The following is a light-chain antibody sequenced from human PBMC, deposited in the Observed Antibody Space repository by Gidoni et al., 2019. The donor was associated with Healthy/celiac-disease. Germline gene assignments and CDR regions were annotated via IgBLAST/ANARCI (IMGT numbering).Light chain of an antibody. CDR2: EGS. Sequence: QSALTQPASVSGSPGQSITISCPGTSSDVGSYNLVSWYQQHPGKAPKRMIYEGSKRPSGVSNRFSGSKSGNTASLTISGLQAEDEADYYCCSYAGSSWVFGGGTKLTVL. CDR1: SSDVGSYNL. CDR3: CSYAGSSWV. V-gene: IGLV2-23*01. J-gene: IGLJ3*02.